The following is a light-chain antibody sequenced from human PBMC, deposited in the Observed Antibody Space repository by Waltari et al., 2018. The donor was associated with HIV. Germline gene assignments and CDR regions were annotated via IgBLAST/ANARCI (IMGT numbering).Light chain of an antibody. CDR1: NSNIGAGSG. V-gene: IGLV1-40*01. CDR3: QSYDSSLNVI. CDR2: DIN. J-gene: IGLJ2*01. Sequence: QSVLTQPPSVSGAPGQRVTISCTGSNSNIGAGSGVPWYQHLPGAAPKPLIYDINNRPSGVPDRFSGSKSGTSASLAITGLQVEDEGDYFCQSYDSSLNVIFGGGTKLTVL.